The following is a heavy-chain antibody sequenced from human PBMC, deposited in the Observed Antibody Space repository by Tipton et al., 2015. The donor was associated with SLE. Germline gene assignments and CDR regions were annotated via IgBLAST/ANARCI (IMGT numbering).Heavy chain of an antibody. CDR3: AADSRDGYNSYFDY. D-gene: IGHD5-24*01. V-gene: IGHV4-38-2*01. J-gene: IGHJ4*02. Sequence: TLSLTCAVSGYSISSGYYWGWIRQPPGKGLEWIGSIYHSGSTYYNPSLKSRVTISVDTSKNQFSLKLSSVTAADTAVYYCAADSRDGYNSYFDYWGQGTLVTVSS. CDR2: IYHSGST. CDR1: GYSISSGYY.